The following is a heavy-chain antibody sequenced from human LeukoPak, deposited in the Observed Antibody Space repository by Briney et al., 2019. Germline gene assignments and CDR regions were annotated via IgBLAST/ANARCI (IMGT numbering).Heavy chain of an antibody. CDR3: ARTVDYDFWSGPGYYFDY. J-gene: IGHJ4*02. Sequence: SETLSLTCTVSGGSISSYYWSWIRQPPGKGLEWIGYIYYSGSTNYNPSLKSRVTISVDTSKNQFSLKLSSVTAADTAVYYCARTVDYDFWSGPGYYFDYWGQETLVTVSS. CDR2: IYYSGST. D-gene: IGHD3-3*01. CDR1: GGSISSYY. V-gene: IGHV4-59*01.